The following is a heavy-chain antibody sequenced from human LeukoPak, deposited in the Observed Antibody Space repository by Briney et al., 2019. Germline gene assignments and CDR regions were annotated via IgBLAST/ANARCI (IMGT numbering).Heavy chain of an antibody. J-gene: IGHJ4*02. CDR3: ARDAMVRGVLIDY. V-gene: IGHV3-21*01. CDR2: ISSSSSYI. D-gene: IGHD3-10*01. CDR1: GFTFGTYS. Sequence: GGSLRLSCAASGFTFGTYSMNWVRQAPGKGLEWVSSISSSSSYIYYADSVKGRFTISRDNAKNSLLLQMSSLRAEDTAVYYCARDAMVRGVLIDYWGQGTLVTVSS.